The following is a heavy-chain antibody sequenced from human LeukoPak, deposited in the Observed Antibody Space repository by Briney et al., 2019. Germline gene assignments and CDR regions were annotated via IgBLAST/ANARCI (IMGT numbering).Heavy chain of an antibody. Sequence: ASVKVSCKASGHTFTGYYMHWVRQAPGQGLEWMGWINPNSGGTNYAQKFQGRVTMTRDTSISTAYMELSRLRSDDTAVYYCASPSSGGGNFDYWGQGTLVTVSS. J-gene: IGHJ4*02. D-gene: IGHD6-19*01. CDR2: INPNSGGT. V-gene: IGHV1-2*02. CDR1: GHTFTGYY. CDR3: ASPSSGGGNFDY.